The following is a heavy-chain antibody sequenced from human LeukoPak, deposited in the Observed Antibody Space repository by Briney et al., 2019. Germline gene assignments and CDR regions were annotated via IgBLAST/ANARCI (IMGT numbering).Heavy chain of an antibody. D-gene: IGHD6-25*01. CDR2: IISIFGTA. V-gene: IGHV1-69*05. J-gene: IGHJ4*02. CDR3: AGGGSFRYRSDDYFDY. CDR1: GGTFSSYA. Sequence: SVKVSCKASGGTFSSYAISWVRQAPGQGLEWMGRIISIFGTANYAQKFQGRVTITTDESTSTAYMELSSLRSEDTAVYYCAGGGSFRYRSDDYFDYWGQGPLVTVSS.